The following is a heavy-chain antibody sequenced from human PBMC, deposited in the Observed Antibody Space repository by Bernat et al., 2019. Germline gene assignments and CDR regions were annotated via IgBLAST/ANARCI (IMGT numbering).Heavy chain of an antibody. D-gene: IGHD3-22*01. CDR1: GGSFSGYY. CDR3: ARGNRYYYDSSGYYFKQTGPYYGMDV. J-gene: IGHJ6*02. Sequence: QVQLQQWGAGLLKPSETLSLTCAVYGGSFSGYYWSWIRQPPGKGLEWIGEINHSGSTNYNPSLKSRVTISVDTSKNQFSLKLSSVTAADTAVYYCARGNRYYYDSSGYYFKQTGPYYGMDVWGQGTTVTVSS. CDR2: INHSGST. V-gene: IGHV4-34*01.